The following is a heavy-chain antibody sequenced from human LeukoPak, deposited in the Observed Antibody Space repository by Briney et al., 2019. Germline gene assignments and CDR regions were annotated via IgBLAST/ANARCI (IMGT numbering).Heavy chain of an antibody. V-gene: IGHV3-7*01. D-gene: IGHD2-21*02. CDR2: IKQDGSEK. Sequence: GGSLRLFCAASGFTFSSYWMSCVRQAPGKGLEWVANIKQDGSEKYYVDSVKGRFIISRDNAKNSLYLQMNSLRAEDTAVYYCARYAYWGGDCYSGAFDFWGQGTMVTVSS. J-gene: IGHJ3*01. CDR3: ARYAYWGGDCYSGAFDF. CDR1: GFTFSSYW.